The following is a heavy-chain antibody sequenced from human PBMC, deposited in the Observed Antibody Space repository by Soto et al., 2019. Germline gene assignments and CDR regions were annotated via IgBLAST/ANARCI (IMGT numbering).Heavy chain of an antibody. CDR1: GDSVSSNGAA. CDR2: TYYRSKWYN. CDR3: ARTQGFMDV. J-gene: IGHJ6*02. V-gene: IGHV6-1*01. Sequence: SQTLSLTCAITGDSVSSNGAAWNLIRQSPSRGLGWLGRTYYRSKWYNEYAVSVKSRITINPDTSKNHFSLQLNSVTPEDTAVYYWARTQGFMDVWGQGISVTVSS.